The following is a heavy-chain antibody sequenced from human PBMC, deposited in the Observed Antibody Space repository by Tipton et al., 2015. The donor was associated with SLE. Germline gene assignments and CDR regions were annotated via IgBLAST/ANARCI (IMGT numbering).Heavy chain of an antibody. J-gene: IGHJ4*02. Sequence: LRLSCSVSGGSINSGGYYWSWIRQHPGKGLEWIGSIYYSGSTYYNPSLKSRVTISVDTSKNQFSLKLSSVTAADTAVYYCARGSYYFDYWGQGTLVTVSS. CDR1: GGSINSGGYY. CDR2: IYYSGST. CDR3: ARGSYYFDY. V-gene: IGHV4-39*07.